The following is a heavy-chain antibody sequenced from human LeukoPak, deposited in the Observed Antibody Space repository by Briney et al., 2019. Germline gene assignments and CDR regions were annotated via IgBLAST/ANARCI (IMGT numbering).Heavy chain of an antibody. CDR1: GYTFTGYY. CDR3: ARGRDYYDSSGAQDY. D-gene: IGHD3-22*01. CDR2: INPNSGGT. J-gene: IGHJ4*02. Sequence: ASVKVSCKASGYTFTGYYMHWVRQAPGQGLEWMGWINPNSGGTNYAQKFQGRVTMTRDTSTSTAYMELSRLRSDDTAVYYCARGRDYYDSSGAQDYWGQGTLVTVSS. V-gene: IGHV1-2*02.